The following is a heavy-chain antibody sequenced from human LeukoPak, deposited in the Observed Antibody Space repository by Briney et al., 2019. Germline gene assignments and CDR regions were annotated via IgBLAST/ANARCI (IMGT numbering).Heavy chain of an antibody. CDR3: TTDPTRYCSSTSCPTTILGY. V-gene: IGHV3-64D*09. D-gene: IGHD2-2*01. CDR2: ISSNGGST. Sequence: GGSLRLSCSASGFTFSSYAMHWVRQAPGKGLEYVSAISSNGGSTYYADSVKGRFTISRDNSKNTLYLQMSSLRAEDTVVYYCTTDPTRYCSSTSCPTTILGYWGQGTLVTVSS. CDR1: GFTFSSYA. J-gene: IGHJ4*02.